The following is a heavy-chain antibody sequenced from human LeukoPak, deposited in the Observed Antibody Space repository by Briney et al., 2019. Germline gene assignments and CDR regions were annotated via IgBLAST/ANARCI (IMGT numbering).Heavy chain of an antibody. J-gene: IGHJ4*02. CDR1: GGSISSSSYY. D-gene: IGHD5-18*01. Sequence: SETLSLTCTVSGGSISSSSYYWGWIRQPPGKGLEWIGSIYYSGSTYYIPSLKSRVTISVDTSKNQFSLKLSSVTAADTAVYYCARHGGYSYGQEIDYWGQGTLVTVSS. CDR3: ARHGGYSYGQEIDY. V-gene: IGHV4-39*01. CDR2: IYYSGST.